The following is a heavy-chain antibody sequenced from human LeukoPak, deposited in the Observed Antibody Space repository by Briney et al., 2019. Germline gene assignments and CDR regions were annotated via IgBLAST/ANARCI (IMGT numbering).Heavy chain of an antibody. CDR3: ARDKGLAIRAYDI. CDR1: GFTFSTYW. D-gene: IGHD3-9*01. V-gene: IGHV3-7*01. Sequence: GGSLRLSCAASGFTFSTYWMSWVRQAPGKGLEWVASINQDGSQKRYVDSVQGRFTISRDNTKNSLFLQMNSLRVEDTAVYYCARDKGLAIRAYDIWGQGTMVTVSS. J-gene: IGHJ3*02. CDR2: INQDGSQK.